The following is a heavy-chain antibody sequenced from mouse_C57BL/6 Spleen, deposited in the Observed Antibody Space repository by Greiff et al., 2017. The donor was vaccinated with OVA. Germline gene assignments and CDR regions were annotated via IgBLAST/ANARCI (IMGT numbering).Heavy chain of an antibody. J-gene: IGHJ1*03. CDR1: GFTFSSYA. CDR3: ARGGTTVVATGYFDV. V-gene: IGHV5-4*01. CDR2: ISDGGSYT. D-gene: IGHD1-1*01. Sequence: EVQLVESGGGLVKPGGSLKLSCAASGFTFSSYAMSWVRQTPEKRLEWVATISDGGSYTYYPDNVKGRFTISRDNAKNNLYLKMSHLKSEDTAMYYCARGGTTVVATGYFDVWGTGTTVTVSS.